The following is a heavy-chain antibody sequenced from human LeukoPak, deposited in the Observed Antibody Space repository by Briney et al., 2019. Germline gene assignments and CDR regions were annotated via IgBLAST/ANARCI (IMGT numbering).Heavy chain of an antibody. J-gene: IGHJ4*02. CDR1: SGSINSYY. CDR3: ARHGYTASHYFLDF. V-gene: IGHV4-4*07. Sequence: SETLSLTCTVSSGSINSYYWGWVRQPAGRGLEWIGRIYTTGKTDYNPSLKSRLTMSVDTSKRQFSLNLTSVTAADSAIYFCARHGYTASHYFLDFWSQGTLVTVSS. CDR2: IYTTGKT. D-gene: IGHD3-16*01.